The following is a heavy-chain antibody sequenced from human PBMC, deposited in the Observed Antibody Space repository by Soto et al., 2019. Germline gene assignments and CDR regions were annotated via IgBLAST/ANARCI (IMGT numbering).Heavy chain of an antibody. Sequence: ASVKVSCKASGYTFTSYYMHWVRQAPGQGLEWMGIINPSGGSTSYAQKFQGRVTMTRDTSTSTVYMELSSLRSEDTAVYYCARELVVVAATTFLPSAFDDSGQGTLVTVSS. J-gene: IGHJ4*02. CDR3: ARELVVVAATTFLPSAFDD. CDR1: GYTFTSYY. D-gene: IGHD2-15*01. V-gene: IGHV1-46*01. CDR2: INPSGGST.